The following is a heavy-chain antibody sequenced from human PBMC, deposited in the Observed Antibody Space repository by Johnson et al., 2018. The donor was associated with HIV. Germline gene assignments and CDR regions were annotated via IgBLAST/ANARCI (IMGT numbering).Heavy chain of an antibody. J-gene: IGHJ3*02. V-gene: IGHV3-30-3*01. CDR1: GFIFSDYA. D-gene: IGHD4/OR15-4a*01. Sequence: QVQLVESGGGVVQPGRSLRLSCAASGFIFSDYAMHWVRLAPGKGLAWVAVTSYDGSNKYYADSVKGRFTISRDNSKNSLYLQINGLRAEDTAVYYCAKGRNTYGADVFDIWGQGTMVTVSS. CDR2: TSYDGSNK. CDR3: AKGRNTYGADVFDI.